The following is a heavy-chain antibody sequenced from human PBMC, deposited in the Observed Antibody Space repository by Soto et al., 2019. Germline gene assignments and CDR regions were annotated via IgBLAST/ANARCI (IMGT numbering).Heavy chain of an antibody. CDR1: GGSISNFY. Sequence: SETLSLTCTVSGGSISNFYWGWIRQPPGKGLGWIGYISYSGNTNYNPSLKSRVSISVDTSKNQLSLNLTSVTAADTAVYYCARAPMVLSRSYFDSWGQGTTVTV. V-gene: IGHV4-59*01. CDR3: ARAPMVLSRSYFDS. J-gene: IGHJ4*02. D-gene: IGHD2-8*01. CDR2: ISYSGNT.